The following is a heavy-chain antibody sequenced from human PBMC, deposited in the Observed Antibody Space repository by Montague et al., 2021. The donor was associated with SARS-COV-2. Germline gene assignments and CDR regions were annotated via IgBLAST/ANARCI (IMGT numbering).Heavy chain of an antibody. D-gene: IGHD3-16*01. CDR3: ARAGRYYDLWCGFDS. Sequence: SLRLSCAASGFTFGDYWMHWVRQAPGKGLVWLSRINIHGTDTHYADSVKGRFTISRDNAKNTLYLQMNSLRAEDTAVYYCARAGRYYDLWCGFDSWGQGTLVTVSS. V-gene: IGHV3-74*01. CDR2: INIHGTDT. J-gene: IGHJ5*01. CDR1: GFTFGDYW.